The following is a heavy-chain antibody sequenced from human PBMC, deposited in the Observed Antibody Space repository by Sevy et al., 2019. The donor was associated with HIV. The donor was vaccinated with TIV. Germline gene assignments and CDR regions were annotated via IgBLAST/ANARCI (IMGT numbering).Heavy chain of an antibody. J-gene: IGHJ4*02. CDR2: IKKDGSEK. CDR3: ARSVGISAAVPDY. Sequence: GGSLRLSCAASGFTFNMYWMTWVRQAPGKGLEWVANIKKDGSEKYYVDSVKGRFTMSRDSAKNSLYLQMTSLRVEDTAVYYCARSVGISAAVPDYWGQGTLVTVSS. V-gene: IGHV3-7*01. CDR1: GFTFNMYW. D-gene: IGHD6-13*01.